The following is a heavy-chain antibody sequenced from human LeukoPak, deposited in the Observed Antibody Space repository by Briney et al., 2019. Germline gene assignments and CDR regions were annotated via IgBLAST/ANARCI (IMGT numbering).Heavy chain of an antibody. CDR2: INHSEST. CDR1: GGSFSGYY. V-gene: IGHV4-34*01. J-gene: IGHJ5*02. CDR3: ARGPSPSVGYYDFWSGRNWFDP. D-gene: IGHD3-3*01. Sequence: SETLSLTCAVYGGSFSGYYWSWIRQPLGKGLEWIGEINHSESTDYNPSLKSRVTISVDTSKNQFSLKLSSVTAADTAVYYCARGPSPSVGYYDFWSGRNWFDPWGQGTLVTVSS.